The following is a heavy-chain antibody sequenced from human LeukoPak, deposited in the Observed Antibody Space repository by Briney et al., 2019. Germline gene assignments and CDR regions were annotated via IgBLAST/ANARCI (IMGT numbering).Heavy chain of an antibody. CDR1: GFTFSSYS. V-gene: IGHV3-21*01. D-gene: IGHD3-10*02. Sequence: PGGSLRLSCAASGFTFSSYSMSWVRQAPGKGLEWVSCISSSGSYIYYADSVKGRFTISRDNAKNSLYLQMNSLRAEDTAVYYCAELGITMIGGVWGKGTTVTISS. CDR2: ISSSGSYI. CDR3: AELGITMIGGV. J-gene: IGHJ6*04.